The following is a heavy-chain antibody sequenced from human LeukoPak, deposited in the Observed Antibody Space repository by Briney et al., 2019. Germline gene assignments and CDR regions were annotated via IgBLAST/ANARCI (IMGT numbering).Heavy chain of an antibody. CDR1: GYTFTGYY. J-gene: IGHJ2*01. D-gene: IGHD1-26*01. CDR2: INPNSGGT. V-gene: IGHV1-2*02. Sequence: ASVKVSCKASGYTFTGYYMHWVRQPPGQGLEWMGWINPNSGGTNYAQKFQGRVTMTRDTSISTAYMELSRLRSDGTAVYYCARDWEGLGEYWYFDLWGRGTLVTVSS. CDR3: ARDWEGLGEYWYFDL.